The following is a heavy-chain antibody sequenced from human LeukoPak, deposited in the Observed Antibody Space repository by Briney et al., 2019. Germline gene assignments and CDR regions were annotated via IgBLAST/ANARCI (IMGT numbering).Heavy chain of an antibody. CDR3: GKGTPPPVY. CDR2: ISVSGSQT. Sequence: PGGSLRLSCVASGFTFSAYAVGWVCRAPGMGLEWVSSISVSGSQTDYADSVKGRFTISRDNSKNTFYLQMNSLRAEDTAVYYCGKGTPPPVYWGPGTLVTVSS. J-gene: IGHJ4*02. V-gene: IGHV3-23*01. D-gene: IGHD1-14*01. CDR1: GFTFSAYA.